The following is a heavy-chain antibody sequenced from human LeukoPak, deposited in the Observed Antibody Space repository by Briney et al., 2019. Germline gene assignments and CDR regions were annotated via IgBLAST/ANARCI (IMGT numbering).Heavy chain of an antibody. D-gene: IGHD1-26*01. V-gene: IGHV3-23*01. J-gene: IGHJ4*02. CDR2: VSGSGGTT. CDR1: GFPFSSYA. Sequence: GGSLRLSCAASGFPFSSYAMSWVRQAPGKGLEWVSVVSGSGGTTYYADSVKGRFTISRDNAKNTLYLQMKSLTAEEPAVYYFXXXXYXXXXGXXSSFEYXGQGTLVTVSS. CDR3: XXXXYXXXXGXXSSFEY.